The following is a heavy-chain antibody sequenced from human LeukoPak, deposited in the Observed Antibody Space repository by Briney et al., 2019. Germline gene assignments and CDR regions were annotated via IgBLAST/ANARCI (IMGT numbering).Heavy chain of an antibody. J-gene: IGHJ1*01. CDR1: GFTFSDYA. V-gene: IGHV3-30*04. CDR2: ISLDESNK. CDR3: ASIGERYLQTEHYFHH. Sequence: GGSLRLSCAASGFTFSDYAMHWVRQAPGKGLEWGAIISLDESNKYYADSVKDRFTISRDNSKNTLYLQMNSLRAEDTAVYYCASIGERYLQTEHYFHHWGQGTLVTVSS. D-gene: IGHD3-3*01.